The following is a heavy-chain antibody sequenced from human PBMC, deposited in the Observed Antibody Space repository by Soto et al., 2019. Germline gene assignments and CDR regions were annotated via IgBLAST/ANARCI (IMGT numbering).Heavy chain of an antibody. J-gene: IGHJ5*02. D-gene: IGHD2-2*03. V-gene: IGHV3-33*01. CDR1: GFTFSSYG. CDR2: IWYDGSNK. CDR3: ARHGSWFDP. Sequence: GGSLRLSCAASGFTFSSYGMHWVRQAPGKGLEWVAVIWYDGSNKYYADYVKCRFTISRDNSKNTLYLQMNSLRAEDTAVYYCARHGSWFDPWGQGTLVTVSS.